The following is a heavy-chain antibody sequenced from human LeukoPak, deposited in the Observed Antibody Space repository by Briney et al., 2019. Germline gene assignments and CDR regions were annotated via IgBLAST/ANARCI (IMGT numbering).Heavy chain of an antibody. CDR3: ARRTQGWLLLSNFDY. Sequence: SETLSLTCAVYGGSFSGYYWSWIRQPPGKGLEWIGEINHSGSTDYNPSLKSRVTISVDTSKNQFSLKLSFVTAADTAVYYCARRTQGWLLLSNFDYWGQGTLVTVSS. J-gene: IGHJ4*02. CDR1: GGSFSGYY. V-gene: IGHV4-34*01. D-gene: IGHD3-22*01. CDR2: INHSGST.